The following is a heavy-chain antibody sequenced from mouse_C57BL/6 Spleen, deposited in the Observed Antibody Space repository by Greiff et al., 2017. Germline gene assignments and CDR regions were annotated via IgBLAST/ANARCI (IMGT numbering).Heavy chain of an antibody. CDR3: ARYQLGLYFDY. D-gene: IGHD4-1*02. J-gene: IGHJ2*01. Sequence: VKLVESGPELVKPGASVKISCKASGYAFSSSWMNWVKQRPGKGLEWIGRIYPGDGDTNYNGKFKGKATLTADKSSSTAYMQLSSLTSEDSAVYFCARYQLGLYFDYWGQGTTLTVSS. V-gene: IGHV1-82*01. CDR1: GYAFSSSW. CDR2: IYPGDGDT.